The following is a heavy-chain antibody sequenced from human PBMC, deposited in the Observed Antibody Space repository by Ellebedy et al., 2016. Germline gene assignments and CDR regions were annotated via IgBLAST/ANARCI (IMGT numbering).Heavy chain of an antibody. CDR3: ARSYISNWAVAGPYYYGMDV. CDR1: GGTFSSYA. J-gene: IGHJ6*02. Sequence: SVKVSXXASGGTFSSYAISWVRQAPGQGLEWMGGIIPIFGAANYAQKFQGRVTITADESTSTAYMELSSLRSEDTAVYYCARSYISNWAVAGPYYYGMDVWGQGTTVTVSS. V-gene: IGHV1-69*13. CDR2: IIPIFGAA. D-gene: IGHD6-19*01.